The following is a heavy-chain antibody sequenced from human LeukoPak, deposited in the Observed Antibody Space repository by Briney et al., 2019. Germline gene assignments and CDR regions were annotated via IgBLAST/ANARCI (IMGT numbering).Heavy chain of an antibody. CDR1: GFTFSDYA. Sequence: GGSLRLSCAVSGFTFSDYAMSWVRQAPGKGLEWVLGISFSGRSTNYADSVKGRFIISRDNSNNTLYLQMNSLRAEDTAVYYCAKDREKAVGTTIFDHWGQGTLVTVSS. CDR2: ISFSGRST. V-gene: IGHV3-23*01. D-gene: IGHD1-26*01. CDR3: AKDREKAVGTTIFDH. J-gene: IGHJ4*02.